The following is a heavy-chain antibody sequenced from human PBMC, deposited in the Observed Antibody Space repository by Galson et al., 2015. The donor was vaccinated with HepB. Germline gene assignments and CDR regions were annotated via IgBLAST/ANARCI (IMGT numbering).Heavy chain of an antibody. CDR2: IWYDGSNK. D-gene: IGHD6-13*01. CDR1: GFTFSSYG. CDR3: ARDNSMVNIAAALGYYYYMDV. V-gene: IGHV3-33*01. Sequence: SLRLSCAASGFTFSSYGMHWVRQAPGKGLEWVAVIWYDGSNKYYADSVKGRFTISRDNSKNTLYLQMNSLRAEDTAVYYCARDNSMVNIAAALGYYYYMDVWGKGTTVTVSS. J-gene: IGHJ6*03.